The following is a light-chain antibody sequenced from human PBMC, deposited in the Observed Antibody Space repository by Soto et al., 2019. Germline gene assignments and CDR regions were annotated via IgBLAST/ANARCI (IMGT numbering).Light chain of an antibody. CDR2: DVS. V-gene: IGLV2-14*01. CDR1: SSDVGGYNY. J-gene: IGLJ2*01. Sequence: QSALTQPASVSGSPGQSITISCTGTSSDVGGYNYVSWYQQHPGKAPKLMIYDVSNRPSGVSNRFSGSKSGNTASLTISGRQAEDEADYYCSSSTSSSTVVFGGGTKLTVL. CDR3: SSSTSSSTVV.